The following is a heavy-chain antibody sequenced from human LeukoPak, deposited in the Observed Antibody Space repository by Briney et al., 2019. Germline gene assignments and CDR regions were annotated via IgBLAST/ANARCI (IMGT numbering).Heavy chain of an antibody. V-gene: IGHV4-34*01. CDR1: GGSFSGYY. CDR2: INHSGST. CDR3: ARGGLRLWSKVPDY. Sequence: SETLSLTCAVYGGSFSGYYWSWIRQPPGKGLEWIGEINHSGSTNYNPSLKSRVTISVDTSKNQFSLKLSSVTAADTAVYYCARGGLRLWSKVPDYWGQGTLVTVSS. J-gene: IGHJ4*02. D-gene: IGHD5-18*01.